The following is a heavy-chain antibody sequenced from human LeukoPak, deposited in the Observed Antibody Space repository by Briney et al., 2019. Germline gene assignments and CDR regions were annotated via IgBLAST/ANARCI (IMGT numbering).Heavy chain of an antibody. CDR3: VPKGTEGY. J-gene: IGHJ4*02. CDR2: ISYDGSNK. V-gene: IGHV3-30*14. CDR1: GFTFSKYT. Sequence: GGSLRLSCAASGFTFSKYTMHWVSQAPGKGLEWVASISYDGSNKHYADSVRGRFTVSRDNSKNTLYLQMSSLRAEDTAVYYCVPKGTEGYWGQGTLVTVSS.